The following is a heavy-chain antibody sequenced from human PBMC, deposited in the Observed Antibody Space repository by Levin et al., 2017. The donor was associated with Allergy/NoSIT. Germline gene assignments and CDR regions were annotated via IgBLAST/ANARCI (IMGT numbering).Heavy chain of an antibody. CDR3: ARVLWDEDGSGSYIFDS. Sequence: ASVKVPCKASGYTFTNYAMNWVRQAPGQGLEWMGWINTNTGNPTFAQGFTGRFVFSLDTSVNTAYLQISSLKAEDTAVYYCARVLWDEDGSGSYIFDSWGQGTLVTVSS. V-gene: IGHV7-4-1*02. CDR2: INTNTGNP. CDR1: GYTFTNYA. D-gene: IGHD3-10*01. J-gene: IGHJ4*02.